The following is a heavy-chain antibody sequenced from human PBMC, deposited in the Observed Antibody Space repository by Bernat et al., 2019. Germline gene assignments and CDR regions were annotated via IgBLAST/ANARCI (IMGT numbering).Heavy chain of an antibody. CDR3: ARATRPPPNCSTTPVAFDN. Sequence: QVQLVQSGAEVKKPGASVKVSCKASGYTFTSYAMHWVRQAPGQRLEWMGWINAGNGNTKYSQKFQGRVTITRDTSASTAYMELSSLRSEDTAVYYCARATRPPPNCSTTPVAFDNWGQGTMVTVSS. V-gene: IGHV1-3*01. CDR1: GYTFTSYA. CDR2: INAGNGNT. D-gene: IGHD2-2*01. J-gene: IGHJ3*02.